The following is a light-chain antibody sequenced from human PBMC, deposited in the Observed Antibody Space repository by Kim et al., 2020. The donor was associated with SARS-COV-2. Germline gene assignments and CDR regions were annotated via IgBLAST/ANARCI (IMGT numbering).Light chain of an antibody. CDR2: EVS. V-gene: IGLV2-8*01. CDR1: SSDVGGYNY. CDR3: SSYAGSSLYV. Sequence: GQSVAISCTGTSSDVGGYNYVSWYQQHPGKAPKLRIYEVSKRPSGVPDRFSGSKAGNTASLTVSGLQAEDDADYYCSSYAGSSLYVFGAGTKVTVL. J-gene: IGLJ1*01.